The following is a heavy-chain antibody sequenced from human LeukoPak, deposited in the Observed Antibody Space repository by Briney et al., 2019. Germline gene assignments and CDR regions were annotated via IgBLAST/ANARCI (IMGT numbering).Heavy chain of an antibody. J-gene: IGHJ4*02. CDR1: GFTFSSYA. CDR3: AKDLADIVVVPAAAGFDY. V-gene: IGHV3-23*01. D-gene: IGHD2-2*01. Sequence: PGGSLTLSCAASGFTFSSYAMSWVRQAPGKGLEWVSAISGSGGSTYYADSVKGQFTISRDNSKNTLYLQMNSLRAEDTAVYYCAKDLADIVVVPAAAGFDYWGQGYLVTVSS. CDR2: ISGSGGST.